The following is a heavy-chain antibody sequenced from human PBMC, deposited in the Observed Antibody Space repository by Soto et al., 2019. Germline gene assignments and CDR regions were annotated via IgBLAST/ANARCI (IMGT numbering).Heavy chain of an antibody. J-gene: IGHJ4*02. CDR3: AKDLEEDEWFGESHYNYFDY. Sequence: GGSLRLSCAASGFTFGSYAMSWVRQAPGKGLEWVSAISGSGGSTYYADSVKGRFTISRDNSKNTLYLQMNSLRAEDTAVYYCAKDLEEDEWFGESHYNYFDYWGQGTLVTVSS. CDR1: GFTFGSYA. CDR2: ISGSGGST. D-gene: IGHD3-10*01. V-gene: IGHV3-23*01.